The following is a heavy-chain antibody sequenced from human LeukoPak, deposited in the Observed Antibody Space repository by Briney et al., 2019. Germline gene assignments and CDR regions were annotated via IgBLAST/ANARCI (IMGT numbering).Heavy chain of an antibody. CDR3: ARGSPQSIAARRPPDY. CDR2: IIPIFGTA. V-gene: IGHV1-69*13. D-gene: IGHD6-6*01. Sequence: ASVKVSCKASGGTFSSYAISWVRQAPGQGLEWMGGIIPIFGTANYAQKFQGRVTITADESTSTAYMELSSLRSEDTAVYYCARGSPQSIAARRPPDYWGQGTLVTVSS. CDR1: GGTFSSYA. J-gene: IGHJ4*02.